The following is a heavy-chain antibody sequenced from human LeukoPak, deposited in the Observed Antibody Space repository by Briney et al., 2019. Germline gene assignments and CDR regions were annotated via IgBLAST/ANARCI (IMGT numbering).Heavy chain of an antibody. CDR3: ARDYGDTAMVTLGY. D-gene: IGHD5-18*01. J-gene: IGHJ4*02. Sequence: RASVKVSCKASGYTFTSYGISWVRQAPGQGLEWMGWISAYNGNTNYAQKLQGRVTITTDTSTSTAYMELRSLRSDDTAVYYCARDYGDTAMVTLGYWGQGTLVTVSS. CDR1: GYTFTSYG. V-gene: IGHV1-18*01. CDR2: ISAYNGNT.